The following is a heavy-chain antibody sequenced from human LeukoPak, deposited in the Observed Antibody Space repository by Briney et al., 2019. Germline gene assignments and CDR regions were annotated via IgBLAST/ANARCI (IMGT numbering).Heavy chain of an antibody. CDR3: AHYHSGSYMTDH. V-gene: IGHV3-15*01. D-gene: IGHD3-10*01. CDR1: GFTFTNAW. Sequence: PGGSLRLSCVASGFTFTNAWMTWFRQAPGKGLEWVALIKTKTEGETTNYAAPVKGRFNLSRDDSKNTVYLQMNSLKSEDTAVYYCAHYHSGSYMTDHWGQGTLVTVSS. CDR2: IKTKTEGETT. J-gene: IGHJ4*02.